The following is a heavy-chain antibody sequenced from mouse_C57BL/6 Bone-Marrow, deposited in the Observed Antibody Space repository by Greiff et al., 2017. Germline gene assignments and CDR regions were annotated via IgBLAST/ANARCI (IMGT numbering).Heavy chain of an antibody. CDR1: GFNIKDYY. CDR2: IDPENGDT. CDR3: TACLNGSSFDY. V-gene: IGHV14-4*01. Sequence: EVQLLESGAELVRPGASVKLSCTASGFNIKDYYMHWVKQRPEQGLEWIGWIDPENGDTEYASTFQGQVTISADTSSNTPYLQLSSLTSEDTAVYYCTACLNGSSFDYWGQGTTLTVSS. J-gene: IGHJ2*01. D-gene: IGHD1-1*01.